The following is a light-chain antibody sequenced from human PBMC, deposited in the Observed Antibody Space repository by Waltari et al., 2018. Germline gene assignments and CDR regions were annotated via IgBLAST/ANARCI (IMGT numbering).Light chain of an antibody. V-gene: IGKV1-39*01. Sequence: DIQLTQSPSSLSASVGDRVTITCRASQDIANFLHWYQQKPGKAPKLLIFATSNLQAGVPSRFSGSGSGADFTLTISSLQPDDFAFYHCQQNYVTPQSFGQGTKVEV. CDR1: QDIANF. CDR2: ATS. CDR3: QQNYVTPQS. J-gene: IGKJ1*01.